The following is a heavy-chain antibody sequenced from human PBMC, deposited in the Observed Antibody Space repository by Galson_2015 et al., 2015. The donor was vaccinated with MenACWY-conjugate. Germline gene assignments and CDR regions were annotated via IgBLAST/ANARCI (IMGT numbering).Heavy chain of an antibody. J-gene: IGHJ4*02. V-gene: IGHV1-18*01. CDR3: ATDHYNLFRF. CDR1: GFPFGTYG. D-gene: IGHD1-1*01. CDR2: VSSQTGNT. Sequence: SVKVSCKVSGFPFGTYGISWVRQAPGQGLEWMGWVSSQTGNTNYPQNFQGRVIMTTDSSANSVYMELRSLTSDDTAVYFCATDHYNLFRFWGQGTLVAVSS.